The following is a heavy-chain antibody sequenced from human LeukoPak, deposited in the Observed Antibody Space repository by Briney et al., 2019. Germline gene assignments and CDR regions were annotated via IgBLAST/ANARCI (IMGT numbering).Heavy chain of an antibody. CDR3: ARDHVEPDYYDSMFAFDI. CDR1: GGSISGSSYY. D-gene: IGHD3-22*01. J-gene: IGHJ3*02. CDR2: IYYSGST. Sequence: SETLSLTCTVSGGSISGSSYYWGWIRQPPGKGLEWIGSIYYSGSTYYNPSLKSRVTISVDTSKNQFSLKLSSVTAADTAVYYCARDHVEPDYYDSMFAFDIWGQGTMVTVSS. V-gene: IGHV4-39*07.